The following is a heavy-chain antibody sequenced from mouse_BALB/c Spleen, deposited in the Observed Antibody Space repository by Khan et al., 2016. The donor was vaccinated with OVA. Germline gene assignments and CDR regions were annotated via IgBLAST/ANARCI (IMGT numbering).Heavy chain of an antibody. CDR3: ARDDGGGNDAMDY. CDR2: IWAGGST. V-gene: IGHV2-9*02. CDR1: GFSLTTSA. J-gene: IGHJ4*01. D-gene: IGHD1-1*02. Sequence: QVQLKQSGPGLVAPSQSLSITCTVSGFSLTTSAIHWVRQPTGKGLEWLGVIWAGGSTNYNSALMSRLIISKDNSKSQVFLKMNSLQIVDTAMYYCARDDGGGNDAMDYWGQGTSVTVSS.